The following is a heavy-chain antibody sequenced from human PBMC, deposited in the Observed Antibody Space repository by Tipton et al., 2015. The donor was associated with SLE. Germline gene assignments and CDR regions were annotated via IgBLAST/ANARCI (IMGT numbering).Heavy chain of an antibody. J-gene: IGHJ4*02. CDR1: GFTFSSDA. CDR2: ISGSGGDI. V-gene: IGHV3-23*01. CDR3: AKTKFLASSGRNYFDY. D-gene: IGHD6-13*01. Sequence: SLRLSCAASGFTFSSDAMSWVRQAPGKGLEWVSIISGSGGDIKYADSVDGRFTISRDNSKNTLYLQMNSLRADDTAVYYCAKTKFLASSGRNYFDYWGLGTLVTVSS.